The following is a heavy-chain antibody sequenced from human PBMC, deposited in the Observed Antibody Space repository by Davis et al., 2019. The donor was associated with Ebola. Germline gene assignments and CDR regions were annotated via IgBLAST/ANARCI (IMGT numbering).Heavy chain of an antibody. J-gene: IGHJ4*02. Sequence: MPSETLSLTCTVSGGSISSSSYYWGWIRQPPGKGLEWIGYIYYSGSTYYNPSLKSRVTISVDTSKNQFSLKLSSVTAADTAVYYCARDYRRGSGLRYFDLALSLGYWGQGTLVTVSS. V-gene: IGHV4-39*07. D-gene: IGHD3-9*01. CDR2: IYYSGST. CDR1: GGSISSSSYY. CDR3: ARDYRRGSGLRYFDLALSLGY.